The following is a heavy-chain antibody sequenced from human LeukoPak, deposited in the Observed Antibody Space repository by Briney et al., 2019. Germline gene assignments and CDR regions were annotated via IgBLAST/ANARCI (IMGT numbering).Heavy chain of an antibody. CDR3: ARGGDGIAVAATLDWLDS. CDR1: GYTLTVYS. J-gene: IGHJ5*01. V-gene: IGHV1-2*02. D-gene: IGHD6-19*01. CDR2: INSKSGGT. Sequence: ASVKVSCKASGYTLTVYSMHWVRQAPGQGFEWMGWINSKSGGTRYTQMFQGRVTMPRDTSISSSYMEFSRLRSDDSAVYYGARGGDGIAVAATLDWLDSWGQGTLVTVSS.